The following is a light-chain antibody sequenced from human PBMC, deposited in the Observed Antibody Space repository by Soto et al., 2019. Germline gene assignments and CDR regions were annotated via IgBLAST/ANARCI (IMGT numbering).Light chain of an antibody. Sequence: DIQMTQSPSTLSSSVGDTVTITCRASQNINKWLAWYQHKPGKAPKLLIYYASSLAGGVPSRFSGSGSGTEFTLTISILQPDDSATYYCHQYYSKLFSFGPGAEVYVK. CDR1: QNINKW. V-gene: IGKV1-5*01. CDR2: YAS. J-gene: IGKJ3*01. CDR3: HQYYSKLFS.